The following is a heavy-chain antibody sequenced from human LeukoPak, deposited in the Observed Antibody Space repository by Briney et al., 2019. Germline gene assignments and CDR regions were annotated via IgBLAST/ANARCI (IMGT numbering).Heavy chain of an antibody. CDR3: ARDLTPAIYFDSSVYFYDAFDI. CDR2: IKEDGSET. J-gene: IGHJ3*02. CDR1: GFTFNTYW. V-gene: IGHV3-7*01. D-gene: IGHD3-22*01. Sequence: GSLRLSCAVSGFTFNTYWMSWVRQAPGKGLEWVANIKEDGSETYYVDSVKGRFTISRVNAKNLLYLQMNSLRAEDTAVYYCARDLTPAIYFDSSVYFYDAFDIWGQGTMVTVSS.